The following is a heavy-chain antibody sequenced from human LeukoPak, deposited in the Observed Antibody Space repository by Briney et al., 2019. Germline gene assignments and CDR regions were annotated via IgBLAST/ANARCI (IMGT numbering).Heavy chain of an antibody. CDR2: IKPDGSEK. CDR3: ARGMTPIMRFEY. Sequence: GGSLRLSCAASGLSFSGYWMSWVRQAPGKGLEWVANIKPDGSEKYYVDSVKGRFAISRDNAKNSLYLQMNSLRAEDTALYYCARGMTPIMRFEYWGQGILVTVSS. V-gene: IGHV3-7*01. D-gene: IGHD2-21*02. CDR1: GLSFSGYW. J-gene: IGHJ4*02.